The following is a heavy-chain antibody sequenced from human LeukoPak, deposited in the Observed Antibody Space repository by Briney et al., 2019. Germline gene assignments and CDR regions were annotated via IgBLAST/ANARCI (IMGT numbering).Heavy chain of an antibody. CDR2: IKSKTDGGTT. V-gene: IGHV3-15*01. CDR3: TTDPEWLLRPFDY. D-gene: IGHD3-3*01. J-gene: IGHJ4*02. CDR1: GFTFSNAW. Sequence: PGGSLRLSCAASGFTFSNAWMSWVRQAPGKGLEWVGRIKSKTDGGTTDCAAPVKGRFTISRDDSKNTLYLQMNSLKTEDTAVYYCTTDPEWLLRPFDYWGQGTLVTVSS.